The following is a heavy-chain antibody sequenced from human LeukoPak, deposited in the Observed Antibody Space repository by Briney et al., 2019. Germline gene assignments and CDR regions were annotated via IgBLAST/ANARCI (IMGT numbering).Heavy chain of an antibody. CDR2: VSSSSSYI. CDR3: ARIWNYDGGRGY. J-gene: IGHJ4*02. V-gene: IGHV3-21*01. D-gene: IGHD1-7*01. CDR1: GFTFSSYS. Sequence: PGGSLRLSCAASGFTFSSYSMNWVRQAPGKGLEWVSSVSSSSSYIYYADSVKGRFTISRDNAKNSLYLQMNSLRAEDTAVYYCARIWNYDGGRGYWGQGTLVTVSS.